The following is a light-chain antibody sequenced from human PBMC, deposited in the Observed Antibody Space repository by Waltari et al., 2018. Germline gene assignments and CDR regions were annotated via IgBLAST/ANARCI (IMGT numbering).Light chain of an antibody. CDR2: NNI. CDR3: QSYDYSLSASV. J-gene: IGLJ3*02. V-gene: IGLV1-40*01. Sequence: YQHLPGTAPKFFILNNIDRPSGVPDRFSGSKSGTSASLAITGLQVEDEADYYCQSYDYSLSASVFGGGTKLTVL.